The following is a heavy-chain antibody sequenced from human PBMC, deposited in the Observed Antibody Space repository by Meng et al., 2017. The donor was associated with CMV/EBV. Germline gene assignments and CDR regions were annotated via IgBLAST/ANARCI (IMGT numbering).Heavy chain of an antibody. CDR2: TIPILGIA. J-gene: IGHJ6*02. CDR3: ARAWRGIVVVPAASMDV. V-gene: IGHV1-69*10. Sequence: SVQVSCKASGGTFSSYAISWVRQAPGQGLEWMGGTIPILGIANYAQKFQGRVTITADKSTSTAYMELSSLRSEDTAVYYCARAWRGIVVVPAASMDVWGQGTTVTVSS. D-gene: IGHD2-2*01. CDR1: GGTFSSYA.